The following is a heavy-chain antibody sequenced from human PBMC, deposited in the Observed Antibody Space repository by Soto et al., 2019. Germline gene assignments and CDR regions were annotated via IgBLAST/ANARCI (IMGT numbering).Heavy chain of an antibody. Sequence: ASVKVSCKASGYTFTDYFMHWVRQAPGQGLEWMGWINPNSGGTNYAQKFQGRVTMTRDTSISTGYMELSRLRSDDTAVYYCARLTSSIAARDGFDPWGQGTLVTVSS. J-gene: IGHJ5*02. D-gene: IGHD6-6*01. V-gene: IGHV1-2*02. CDR3: ARLTSSIAARDGFDP. CDR1: GYTFTDYF. CDR2: INPNSGGT.